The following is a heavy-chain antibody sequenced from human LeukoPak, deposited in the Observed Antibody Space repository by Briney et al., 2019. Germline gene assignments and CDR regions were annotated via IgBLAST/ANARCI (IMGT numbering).Heavy chain of an antibody. D-gene: IGHD3-22*01. V-gene: IGHV4-39*07. CDR2: IYTSGST. Sequence: PSETLSLTCTVSGGSISSSSHYWGWIRQPPGKGLEWIGRIYTSGSTNYNPSLKSRVTISGDTSKNQFSLRLSSVTAADTAVYYCARASYSYDINGWVPFDYWAQGTLVTVSS. CDR3: ARASYSYDINGWVPFDY. CDR1: GGSISSSSHY. J-gene: IGHJ4*02.